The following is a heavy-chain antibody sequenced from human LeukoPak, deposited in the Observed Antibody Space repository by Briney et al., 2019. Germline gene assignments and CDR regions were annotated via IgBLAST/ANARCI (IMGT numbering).Heavy chain of an antibody. V-gene: IGHV4-4*02. CDR1: GGSISSSNW. D-gene: IGHD3-3*01. J-gene: IGHJ6*02. CDR3: ASSLPTYYDFWSGHNYYYYGMDV. Sequence: PSGTLSLTCAVSGGSISSSNWWSWVRQPPGKGLEWIGEIYHSGSTNYNPSLKSRVTISVDKSKNQFSLKLSSVTAADTAVYYCASSLPTYYDFWSGHNYYYYGMDVWGQGTTVTVSS. CDR2: IYHSGST.